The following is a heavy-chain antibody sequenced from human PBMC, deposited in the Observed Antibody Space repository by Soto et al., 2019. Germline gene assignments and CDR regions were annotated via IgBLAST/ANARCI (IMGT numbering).Heavy chain of an antibody. CDR3: ARGSDGAFDY. Sequence: EVQLVESGGGLVQPGGSLRLSCAASGFTFSSYYMSWVRQAPGKGLEWVVNMKQDGSAKYYVDSVKGRFTISRDNAKNSLYLQMNSLRAEDTAVYYCARGSDGAFDYWGQGTLVIVSS. CDR1: GFTFSSYY. J-gene: IGHJ4*02. CDR2: MKQDGSAK. D-gene: IGHD3-10*01. V-gene: IGHV3-7*01.